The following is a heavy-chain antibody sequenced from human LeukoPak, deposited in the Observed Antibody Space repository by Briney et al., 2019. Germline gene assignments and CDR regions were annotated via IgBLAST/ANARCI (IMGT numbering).Heavy chain of an antibody. J-gene: IGHJ2*01. CDR1: GFTFSSYW. CDR3: ANSEVGATPARHFDL. D-gene: IGHD1-26*01. CDR2: IKEDGSDK. V-gene: IGHV3-7*02. Sequence: GGSLRLSCAASGFTFSSYWMSWVRQAPGKGLEWVANIKEDGSDKYYLDSVKGRFTISRDNAKNSLYLQMNSLRAEDTAVYYCANSEVGATPARHFDLWGRGTLVTVSS.